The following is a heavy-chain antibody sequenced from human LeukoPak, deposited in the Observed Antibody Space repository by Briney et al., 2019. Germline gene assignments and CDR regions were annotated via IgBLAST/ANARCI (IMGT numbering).Heavy chain of an antibody. CDR2: INRDGRST. CDR3: ARHPYDILTGPSFDY. V-gene: IGHV3-74*01. Sequence: GGSLRLSCEASGFTFSSDWMHWVRQAPGKGLVWVSRINRDGRSTTYADSVKGRFTISRDNAKNTLYLQMNSLRAEDTAVYYCARHPYDILTGPSFDYWGQGTLVTVSS. J-gene: IGHJ4*02. CDR1: GFTFSSDW. D-gene: IGHD3-9*01.